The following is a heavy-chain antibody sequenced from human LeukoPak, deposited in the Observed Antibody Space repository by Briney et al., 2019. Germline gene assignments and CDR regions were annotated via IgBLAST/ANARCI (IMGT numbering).Heavy chain of an antibody. D-gene: IGHD4-11*01. V-gene: IGHV1-2*02. J-gene: IGHJ4*02. CDR1: GYTFTGYY. CDR2: INPNSGGT. Sequence: ASVKVSCKASGYTFTGYYMLWVRQAPGQGLEWMGWINPNSGGTNYAQKFQGRVTMTRDTSISTAYMELSRLRSDDTAVYYCARGLGSSVTTTRPVCGYWGQGTLVTVSS. CDR3: ARGLGSSVTTTRPVCGY.